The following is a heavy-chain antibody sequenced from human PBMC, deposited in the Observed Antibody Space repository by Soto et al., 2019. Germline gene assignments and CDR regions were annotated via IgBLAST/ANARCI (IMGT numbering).Heavy chain of an antibody. D-gene: IGHD2-21*01. CDR3: ALDPDQDIAVVPEAFRLAYLHTEMDV. V-gene: IGHV3-21*01. Sequence: EVQLVESGGGLVKPGGSLRLSCAASGFTFSGYTMNWVRQAPGKGLEWVSSIRSSSSDIYYADSVKGRFTISRDNAKNSLILQMSSPRAEDTGVYFCALDPDQDIAVVPEAFRLAYLHTEMDVWGQGPTVTVSS. CDR2: IRSSSSDI. J-gene: IGHJ6*02. CDR1: GFTFSGYT.